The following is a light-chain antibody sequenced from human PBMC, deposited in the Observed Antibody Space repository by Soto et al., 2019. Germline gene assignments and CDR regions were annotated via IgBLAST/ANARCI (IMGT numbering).Light chain of an antibody. CDR1: QNINNY. CDR3: QQYNPYTT. V-gene: IGKV1-39*01. CDR2: AAS. J-gene: IGKJ5*01. Sequence: DVHMTQSPSSLSASVGDRVTITCQASQNINNYLNWYQQKPGKAPKLLIYAASSLQSGVPSRFSGSGSGTDFSLTISGLEPEDFATYYCQQYNPYTTFGQGTRLEIK.